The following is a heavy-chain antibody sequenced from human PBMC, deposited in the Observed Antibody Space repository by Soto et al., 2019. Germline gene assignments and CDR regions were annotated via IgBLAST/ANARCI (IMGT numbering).Heavy chain of an antibody. CDR3: AKVPVGATGRFDY. J-gene: IGHJ4*02. D-gene: IGHD1-26*01. Sequence: GGSLRLSCAGSGFTFSNYAMSWVRQAPGKGLAWVSAISGSGGSTYYADSVKGRFTISGDNSKNTLYLQMNSLRAEDTALYYCAKVPVGATGRFDYWGQGTLVTVSS. CDR2: ISGSGGST. V-gene: IGHV3-23*01. CDR1: GFTFSNYA.